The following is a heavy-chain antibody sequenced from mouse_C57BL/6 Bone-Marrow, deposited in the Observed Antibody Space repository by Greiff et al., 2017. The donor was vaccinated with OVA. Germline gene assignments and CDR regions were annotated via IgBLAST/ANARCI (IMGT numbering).Heavy chain of an antibody. Sequence: QVQLQQPGAELVKPGASVKMSCKASGYTFTSYWITWVKQRPGQGLEWIGDIYPGSGSTNYNEKFKSKATLTVDTSPSTAYMQLSSLTSEDSAVYYCAFYYGSSYARGDYWGQGTTLTVSS. CDR2: IYPGSGST. D-gene: IGHD1-1*01. J-gene: IGHJ2*01. CDR3: AFYYGSSYARGDY. V-gene: IGHV1-55*01. CDR1: GYTFTSYW.